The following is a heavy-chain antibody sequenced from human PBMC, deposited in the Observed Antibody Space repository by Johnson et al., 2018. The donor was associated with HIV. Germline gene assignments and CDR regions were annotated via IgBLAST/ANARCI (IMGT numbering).Heavy chain of an antibody. V-gene: IGHV3-30*04. D-gene: IGHD3-3*01. J-gene: IGHJ3*01. CDR2: ISYDGSNK. Sequence: QVQLVESGGGVVQPGRSLRLSCAASGFTFSSYAMHWVRQAPGKGLEWVAVISYDGSNKYYVDSVKGRFTISRDNSKNTLFLQINSLRLEDTAMYYCARVESPYYNVWSGPPHAFDVWGQGTMVTVSS. CDR1: GFTFSSYA. CDR3: ARVESPYYNVWSGPPHAFDV.